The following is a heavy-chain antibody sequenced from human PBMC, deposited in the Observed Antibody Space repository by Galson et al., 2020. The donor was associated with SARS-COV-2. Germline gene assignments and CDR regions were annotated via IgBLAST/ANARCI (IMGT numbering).Heavy chain of an antibody. CDR2: LYCDDAK. V-gene: IGHV2-5*02. J-gene: IGHJ5*01. CDR1: GFSLSTSGVG. CDR3: AHRSRYHFRGGWGLIWVAS. D-gene: IGHD1-20*01. Sequence: SGPTLVQPTQTLTLTCTFSGFSLSTSGVGVGWIRQPPGKALEWLALLYCDDAKRYSPSLKSRLTITKDTPKNQVVLTMNNMDPVDTATPYCAHRSRYHFRGGWGLIWVASCGQGSLVVVS.